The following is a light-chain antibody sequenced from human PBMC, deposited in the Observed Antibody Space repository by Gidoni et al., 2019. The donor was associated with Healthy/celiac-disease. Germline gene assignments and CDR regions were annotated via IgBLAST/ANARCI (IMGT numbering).Light chain of an antibody. CDR2: AAS. J-gene: IGKJ1*01. CDR3: QQSYSTPQT. CDR1: QSISSY. V-gene: IGKV1-39*01. Sequence: DFQMIQSPSSLSASVGDRVTITGRASQSISSYLNWYHQKPGKAPKLLIYAASSLQSGVTSRFSGSGSGTDFTLTISSLQPEDVATYYCQQSYSTPQTFGQGTKVEIK.